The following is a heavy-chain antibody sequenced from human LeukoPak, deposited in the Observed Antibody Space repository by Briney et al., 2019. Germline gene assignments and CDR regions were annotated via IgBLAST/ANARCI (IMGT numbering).Heavy chain of an antibody. CDR2: IYAGGST. D-gene: IGHD1-26*01. CDR3: AKDRSKGSYGDDFDF. J-gene: IGHJ4*02. CDR1: GFTFSSYS. Sequence: GGSLRLSCAASGFTFSSYSMNWVRQAPGKGLEWVSVIYAGGSTYYADSVKGRFTISRDNSKNTLYLQMNSLRPEDTAVYYCAKDRSKGSYGDDFDFWGQGTLVTVSS. V-gene: IGHV3-66*01.